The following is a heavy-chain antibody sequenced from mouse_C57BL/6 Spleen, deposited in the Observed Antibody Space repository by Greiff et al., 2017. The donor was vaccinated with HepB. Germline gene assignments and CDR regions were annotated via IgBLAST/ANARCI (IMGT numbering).Heavy chain of an antibody. J-gene: IGHJ2*01. CDR2: ILPGSGST. D-gene: IGHD1-1*01. CDR3: TSPYYYGSSFYYFDY. CDR1: GYTFTGYW. V-gene: IGHV1-9*01. Sequence: VQRVESGAELMKPGASVKLSCKATGYTFTGYWIEWVKQRPGHGLEWIGEILPGSGSTNYNEKFKGKATFTADTSSYTAYMQLSSLTTEDSAIYYCTSPYYYGSSFYYFDYWGQGTTLTVSS.